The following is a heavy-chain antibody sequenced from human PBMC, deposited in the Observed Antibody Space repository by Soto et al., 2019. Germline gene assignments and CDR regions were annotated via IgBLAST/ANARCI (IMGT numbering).Heavy chain of an antibody. CDR1: VYTFTSYG. Sequence: SLKVSCKASVYTFTSYGISSVRQAPRQGLEWMGWMSAYNGNTNYAQKIQGGVTMTTDTPTSTACMELRSLRSDDTAVYYCARDCSCGSCYPSYYYYGIDVWGQETTVTVSS. D-gene: IGHD2-15*01. V-gene: IGHV1-18*04. CDR3: ARDCSCGSCYPSYYYYGIDV. J-gene: IGHJ6*02. CDR2: MSAYNGNT.